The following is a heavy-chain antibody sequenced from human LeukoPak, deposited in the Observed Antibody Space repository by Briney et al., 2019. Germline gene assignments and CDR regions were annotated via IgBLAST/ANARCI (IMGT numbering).Heavy chain of an antibody. CDR1: GDSISSYY. J-gene: IGHJ4*02. CDR2: IYTSGGT. CDR3: ARLTRLSTSPDRYYLDY. D-gene: IGHD6-6*01. Sequence: KPSETLSLTCTVSGDSISSYYWSWIRQPPGKGLEWIGYIYTSGGTNYIPSLKGRVTISIDTSKNQFSLELSSVTAADSAVYYCARLTRLSTSPDRYYLDYWGQGTLVTVSS. V-gene: IGHV4-4*09.